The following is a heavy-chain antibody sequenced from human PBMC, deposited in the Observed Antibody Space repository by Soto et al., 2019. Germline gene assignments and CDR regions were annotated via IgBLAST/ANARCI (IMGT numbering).Heavy chain of an antibody. D-gene: IGHD5-12*01. J-gene: IGHJ6*02. Sequence: QITLKESGPTLVKPTQTLTLTCTFSGFSLSTSGVGVDWIRQPPGKALEWLALIYWNDDKRYSPSLKSRLTITKDTSKNQVVLTMTNMDPVDTGTYYCAHRHSGYDGTYYYSAMDVWGQGTTVTVSS. CDR2: IYWNDDK. V-gene: IGHV2-5*01. CDR3: AHRHSGYDGTYYYSAMDV. CDR1: GFSLSTSGVG.